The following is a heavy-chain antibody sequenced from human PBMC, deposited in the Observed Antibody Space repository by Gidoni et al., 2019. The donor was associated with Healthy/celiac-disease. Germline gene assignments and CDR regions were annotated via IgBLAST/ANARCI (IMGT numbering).Heavy chain of an antibody. CDR2: IIPIFGTA. V-gene: IGHV1-69*01. D-gene: IGHD6-13*01. CDR3: ARDIHRAAAGHYYYGMDV. J-gene: IGHJ6*02. CDR1: GGTFSSYA. Sequence: QVQLVQSGAEVKKPGSSVKVSCTASGGTFSSYAISWVRQAPGQGLEWMGGIIPIFGTANYAQKFQGRVTITADESTSTAYMELSSLRSEDTAVYYCARDIHRAAAGHYYYGMDVWGQGTTVTVSS.